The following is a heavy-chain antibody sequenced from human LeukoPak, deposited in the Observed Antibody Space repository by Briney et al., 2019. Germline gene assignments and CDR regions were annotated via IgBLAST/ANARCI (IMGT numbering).Heavy chain of an antibody. D-gene: IGHD6-13*01. Sequence: GGSLRLSCAASGFTFSSYSMNWVRQAPGKGLEWASSISGGGGTTYYADSVKGRFTSSRDNSKNTLYLQMHSLRVEDTALYYCAKDRGYSTNWYYADYWGPGTLVTVSS. V-gene: IGHV3-23*01. CDR3: AKDRGYSTNWYYADY. CDR1: GFTFSSYS. J-gene: IGHJ4*02. CDR2: ISGGGGTT.